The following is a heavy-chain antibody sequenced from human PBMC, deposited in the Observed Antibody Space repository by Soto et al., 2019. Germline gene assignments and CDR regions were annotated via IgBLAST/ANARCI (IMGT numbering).Heavy chain of an antibody. D-gene: IGHD5-12*01. CDR2: IIPIFGTA. CDR3: ASGDGYNRRYYYYGMDV. V-gene: IGHV1-69*13. J-gene: IGHJ6*02. CDR1: GGTFSSYA. Sequence: SVKVSCKASGGTFSSYAISWVRQAPGQGLEWMGGIIPIFGTANYAQKFQGRVTITADESTSTAYMELSSLRSEDTAVYYCASGDGYNRRYYYYGMDVWGQGTTVTVSS.